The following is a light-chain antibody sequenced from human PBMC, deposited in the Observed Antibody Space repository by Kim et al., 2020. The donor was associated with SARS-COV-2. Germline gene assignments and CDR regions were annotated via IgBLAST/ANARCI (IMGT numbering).Light chain of an antibody. Sequence: QSALTQPPSASGSPGQSVTISCTGTSSDVGGYNYVSWYQQHPGKARKLMIYEVSTRPSGVPDRFSGSKSGNTASLTVSGLQAEDEADYYCSSYAGSNIVVFGGGTQLTVL. J-gene: IGLJ2*01. V-gene: IGLV2-8*01. CDR1: SSDVGGYNY. CDR3: SSYAGSNIVV. CDR2: EVS.